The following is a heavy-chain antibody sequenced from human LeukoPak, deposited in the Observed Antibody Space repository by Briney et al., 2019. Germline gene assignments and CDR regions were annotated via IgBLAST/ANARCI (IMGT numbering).Heavy chain of an antibody. D-gene: IGHD1-14*01. CDR2: ISWNSGSI. J-gene: IGHJ6*04. V-gene: IGHV3-9*01. CDR1: GFTFDDYA. CDR3: AKDIQGNQGLDV. Sequence: GGSLRLSCAASGFTFDDYAMHWVRQAPGKGLERGSGISWNSGSIGYADSEKGRFTISRDNAKNSLYRQMNSLRAEDTALYYCAKDIQGNQGLDVWGKGTTVTVSS.